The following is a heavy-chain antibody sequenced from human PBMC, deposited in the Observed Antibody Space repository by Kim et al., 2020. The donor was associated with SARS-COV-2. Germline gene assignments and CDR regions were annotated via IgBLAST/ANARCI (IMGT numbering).Heavy chain of an antibody. J-gene: IGHJ5*02. CDR3: ASELYDYVWGSYRP. Sequence: GGSLRLSCAASGFTFSSYSMNWVRQAPGKGLEWVSSISSSSSYIYYADSVKGRFTISRDNAKNSLYLQMNSLRAEDTAVYYCASELYDYVWGSYRPWGQGTLVTVSS. V-gene: IGHV3-21*01. CDR1: GFTFSSYS. CDR2: ISSSSSYI. D-gene: IGHD3-16*02.